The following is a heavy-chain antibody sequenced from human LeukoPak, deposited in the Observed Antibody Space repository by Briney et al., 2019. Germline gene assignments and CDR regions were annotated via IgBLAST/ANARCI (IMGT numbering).Heavy chain of an antibody. CDR2: ISFDGGNK. CDR1: GFIFSNSA. V-gene: IGHV3-30*18. Sequence: GRSQRLSCAASGFIFSNSAMHWVRQAPGKGLEWVAVISFDGGNKYYGDSVKGRITVSRDNSKNTLFLEMDSLRAEDTAVYFCAKENSGRSKRGGYYYYGMDVWGQGTTVTVSS. CDR3: AKENSGRSKRGGYYYYGMDV. J-gene: IGHJ6*02. D-gene: IGHD6-25*01.